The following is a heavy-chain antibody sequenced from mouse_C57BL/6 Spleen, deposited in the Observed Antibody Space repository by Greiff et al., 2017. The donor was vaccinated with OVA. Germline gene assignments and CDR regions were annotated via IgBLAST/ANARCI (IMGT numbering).Heavy chain of an antibody. CDR3: ARSYDYDYAMDY. V-gene: IGHV1-52*01. CDR1: GYTFTSYW. CDR2: IDPSDSET. D-gene: IGHD2-4*01. Sequence: VQLQQPGAELVRPGSSVKLSCKASGYTFTSYWMHWVKQRPIQGLEWIGNIDPSDSETHYNQKFKDKATLTVDKSSSTAYMQLSSLTSEDSAVYYCARSYDYDYAMDYWGQGTSVTVSS. J-gene: IGHJ4*01.